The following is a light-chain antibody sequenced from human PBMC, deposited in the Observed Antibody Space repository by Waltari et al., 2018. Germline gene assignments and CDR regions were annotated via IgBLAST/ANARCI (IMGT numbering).Light chain of an antibody. CDR2: WAS. J-gene: IGKJ1*01. Sequence: DIVMTQSPDSLAVSLGERATINCKSSQSVLYSSNNKNYLAWYQQKPGQPPKLLIYWASTRESGVPDRFSGSGSDTNFTLTISSLQAEDVAVYYCQQYYSTPQTFGQGTKVEIK. V-gene: IGKV4-1*01. CDR3: QQYYSTPQT. CDR1: QSVLYSSNNKNY.